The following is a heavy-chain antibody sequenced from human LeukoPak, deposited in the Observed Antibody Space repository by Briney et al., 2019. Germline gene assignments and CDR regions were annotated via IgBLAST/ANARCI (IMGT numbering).Heavy chain of an antibody. V-gene: IGHV1-69*05. J-gene: IGHJ4*02. CDR2: IIPIFGTA. CDR3: ARDLHYGYSPIGY. D-gene: IGHD4-17*01. Sequence: SVKVSCKASGGTFSSYAISWVRQAPGQGLEWMGGIIPIFGTANYAQKFQGRVTITRNTSISTAYMELSSLRSEDTAVYYCARDLHYGYSPIGYWGQGTLVTVSS. CDR1: GGTFSSYA.